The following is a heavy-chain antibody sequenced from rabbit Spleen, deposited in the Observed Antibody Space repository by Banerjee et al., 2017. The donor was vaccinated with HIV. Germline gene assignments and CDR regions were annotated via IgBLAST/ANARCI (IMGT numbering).Heavy chain of an antibody. CDR3: ARESSYAGYAGYGYAARYYGMDL. CDR1: GFSFSDYYY. CDR2: IYTGSGSA. D-gene: IGHD6-1*01. V-gene: IGHV1S43*01. J-gene: IGHJ6*01. Sequence: QSLEESGGGLVQPEGSLALTCTASGFSFSDYYYTYWVRQAPGKGLEWIGCIYTGSGSAYYASWVNGRFTISSHNAQNTLYLQLNSLTVADTATYFCARESSYAGYAGYGYAARYYGMDLWGPGTLVTVS.